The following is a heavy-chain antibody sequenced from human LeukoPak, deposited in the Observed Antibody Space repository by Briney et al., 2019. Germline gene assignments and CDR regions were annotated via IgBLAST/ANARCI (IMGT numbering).Heavy chain of an antibody. CDR3: ARDKSISAAGWFDP. CDR1: GGSISSYY. Sequence: PSETLSLTCTVSGGSISSYYWSWIRQPAGEGLEYIGRIYTSGNSNYNPSLKSRVTMSVDTSKNQFSLKLSSVTAADTAVYYCARDKSISAAGWFDPWGQGILVTVSS. CDR2: IYTSGNS. J-gene: IGHJ5*02. V-gene: IGHV4-4*07. D-gene: IGHD6-13*01.